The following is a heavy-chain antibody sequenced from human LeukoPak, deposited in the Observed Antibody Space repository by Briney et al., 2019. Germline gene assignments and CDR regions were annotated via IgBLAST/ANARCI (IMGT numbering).Heavy chain of an antibody. V-gene: IGHV3-64*01. Sequence: PGGSLRLSCAASGFTFSSYAMHWVRQAPGKGLEYVSAISSNGGSTDYANSVKGRFTISRDNSKNTLYLQMGSLRAEDMAVYYCAREGLQLLYGEWFDPWGQGTLVTVSS. J-gene: IGHJ5*02. CDR2: ISSNGGST. CDR3: AREGLQLLYGEWFDP. CDR1: GFTFSSYA. D-gene: IGHD2-2*02.